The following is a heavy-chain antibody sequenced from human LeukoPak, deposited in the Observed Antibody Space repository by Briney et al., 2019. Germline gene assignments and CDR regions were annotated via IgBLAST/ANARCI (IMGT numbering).Heavy chain of an antibody. CDR3: ARDGGYSYGYTLLIDH. Sequence: GGSLRLSCAASGFTFSSYAMSWVRQAPGKGLEWVSHIGSSGRTMFYADSVKGRFTISRDNAKNSLFLQMNSLRDEDTAVYYCARDGGYSYGYTLLIDHWGQGTLVTVSS. CDR2: IGSSGRTM. CDR1: GFTFSSYA. V-gene: IGHV3-48*02. D-gene: IGHD5-18*01. J-gene: IGHJ4*02.